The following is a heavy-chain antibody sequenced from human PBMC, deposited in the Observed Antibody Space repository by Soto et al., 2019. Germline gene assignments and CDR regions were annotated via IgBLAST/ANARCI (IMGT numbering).Heavy chain of an antibody. D-gene: IGHD2-21*02. CDR2: ISGSGGST. J-gene: IGHJ4*02. CDR1: GFTFSSYA. Sequence: PGGSLRLSCAASGFTFSSYAMSWVRQAPGKGLEWVSAISGSGGSTYYADSVKGRFTISRDNSKNTLYLQMNSLRAEDTAVYYCAKRGGGAYCGGDCFYSSYYFDYWGQGTLVTVSS. V-gene: IGHV3-23*01. CDR3: AKRGGGAYCGGDCFYSSYYFDY.